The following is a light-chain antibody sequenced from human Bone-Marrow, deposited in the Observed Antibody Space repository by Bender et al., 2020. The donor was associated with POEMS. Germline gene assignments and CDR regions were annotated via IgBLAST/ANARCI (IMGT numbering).Light chain of an antibody. CDR3: QSYDSSLSSWV. Sequence: QSVLTQPPSVSGAPGQRVTISCTGSSSNIGAGYDVHWYQQLPGIAPKLLIYHNTDRPSGVPDRFSGSKSGTSASLAITGLQAEDEADYYCQSYDSSLSSWVFGGGTRLTVL. V-gene: IGLV1-40*01. CDR1: SSNIGAGYD. J-gene: IGLJ3*02. CDR2: HNT.